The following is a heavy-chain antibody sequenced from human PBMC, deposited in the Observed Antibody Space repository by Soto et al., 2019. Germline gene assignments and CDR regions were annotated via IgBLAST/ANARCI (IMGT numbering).Heavy chain of an antibody. J-gene: IGHJ4*02. Sequence: SETLSLTCAVSGGSISSGGYSWSWIRQPPGKGLEWIGEINHSGSTNYNPSLKSRVTISVDTSKNQFSLKLSSVTAADTAVYYCARASGGYYYDSSNGDYWGQGTLVTVSS. CDR1: GGSISSGGYS. V-gene: IGHV4-34*01. CDR3: ARASGGYYYDSSNGDY. CDR2: INHSGST. D-gene: IGHD3-22*01.